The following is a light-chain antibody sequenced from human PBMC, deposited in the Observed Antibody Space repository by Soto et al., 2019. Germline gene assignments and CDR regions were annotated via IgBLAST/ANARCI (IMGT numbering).Light chain of an antibody. CDR3: QVWDSSIVV. Sequence: SYELTQPLSVSVALGQTARITCGGNSIGRKTVHWYQQKPGQAPVLVIYRDSNRPSGIPERFSGFNSGNTATLTISRAQAGDEADYYCQVWDSSIVVFGGGTKLTVL. V-gene: IGLV3-9*01. J-gene: IGLJ2*01. CDR2: RDS. CDR1: SIGRKT.